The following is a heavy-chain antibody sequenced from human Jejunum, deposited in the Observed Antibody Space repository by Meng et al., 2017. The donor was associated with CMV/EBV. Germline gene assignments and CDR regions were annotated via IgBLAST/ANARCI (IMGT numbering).Heavy chain of an antibody. CDR3: ARAYDFWSGQMDI. D-gene: IGHD3-3*01. J-gene: IGHJ6*02. V-gene: IGHV1-8*03. CDR2: MDPNSGNA. Sequence: ASGYTFTSYDINWVRQATGQGLEWMGSMDPNSGNAGYAQKFQGRVTITRDSSISTAYMYLSSLRSEDTAVYYCARAYDFWSGQMDIWGQGTTVTVSS. CDR1: GYTFTSYD.